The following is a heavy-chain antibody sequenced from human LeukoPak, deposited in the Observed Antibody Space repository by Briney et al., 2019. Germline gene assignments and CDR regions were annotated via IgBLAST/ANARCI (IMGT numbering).Heavy chain of an antibody. CDR3: TTARGVVVPGMDV. V-gene: IGHV1-69*05. Sequence: SVKVSCKASGGTFSSYAISWVRQAPGQGPEWMGRIIPIFGTANYAQKFQGRVTITTDESTSTAYMELSSLRSEDTAVYYCTTARGVVVPGMDVWGKGTTVTVSS. CDR1: GGTFSSYA. D-gene: IGHD2-2*01. J-gene: IGHJ6*03. CDR2: IIPIFGTA.